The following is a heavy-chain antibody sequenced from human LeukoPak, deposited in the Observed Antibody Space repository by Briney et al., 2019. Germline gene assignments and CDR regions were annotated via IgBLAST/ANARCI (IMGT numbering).Heavy chain of an antibody. CDR1: GGSISSSSYY. Sequence: PSETLSLTCTISGGSISSSSYYWGWIRQPPGKGLEWIGSIYYSGSTYYNPSLKSRVTISVDTSKNQFSLKLSPVTAADTAVYYCARTTDDAFDIWGQGTMVTVSS. D-gene: IGHD4-17*01. J-gene: IGHJ3*02. V-gene: IGHV4-39*07. CDR3: ARTTDDAFDI. CDR2: IYYSGST.